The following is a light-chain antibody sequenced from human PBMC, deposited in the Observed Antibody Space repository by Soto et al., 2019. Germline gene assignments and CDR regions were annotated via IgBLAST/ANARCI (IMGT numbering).Light chain of an antibody. CDR2: GAS. J-gene: IGKJ5*01. CDR3: QHRMNWPLT. V-gene: IGKV3-11*01. CDR1: QSVSSN. Sequence: EIVLTQSPGTLSLSPGERATFSCRASQSVSSNLAWYQQKPGQAPRLLIYGASIRATGIPARFSGSGSGTDFTLTISRVEPEDIAVYYCQHRMNWPLTFGQGTRLEIK.